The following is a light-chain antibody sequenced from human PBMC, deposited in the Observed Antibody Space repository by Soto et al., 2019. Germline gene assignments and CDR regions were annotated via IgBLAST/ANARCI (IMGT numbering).Light chain of an antibody. CDR3: QQYGRSPPT. V-gene: IGKV3-15*01. CDR1: QSISSN. Sequence: EIVMTQSPAALSVSPGERATLSCRASQSISSNLAWYQQKLGQAPRLLIYRASTRDTGIPARFSGSGSGTDFTLTISRLEPEDFAVYYCQQYGRSPPTFGQGTKVDI. J-gene: IGKJ1*01. CDR2: RAS.